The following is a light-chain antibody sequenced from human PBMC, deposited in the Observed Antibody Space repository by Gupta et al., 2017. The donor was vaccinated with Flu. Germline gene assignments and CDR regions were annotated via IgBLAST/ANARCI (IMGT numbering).Light chain of an antibody. V-gene: IGKV3-20*01. J-gene: IGKJ1*01. CDR1: QSVSNSS. CDR3: QQWGTSSWT. CDR2: GSS. Sequence: EIVLTQSPGTLSLSPGESATLSRRTSQSVSNSSLGWYQQKPGQAPRLLIYGSSNRATDIPDRFSGSGSGTDFTLTISRLEPEDFAVYYCQQWGTSSWTFGQGTKVEAK.